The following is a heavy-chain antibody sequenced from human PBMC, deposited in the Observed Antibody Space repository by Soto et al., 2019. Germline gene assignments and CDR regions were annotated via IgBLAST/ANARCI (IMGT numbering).Heavy chain of an antibody. V-gene: IGHV4-39*01. J-gene: IGHJ4*02. Sequence: SETLSLTCSVSGVSISSGDYYWGWIRQPPGKGLEWIGTIYYSGTTFYNPSLKSRVTISVDMSKNQFSLKLSSVTAADTAVYYCARRTTTVVRFDYWGRGALVTV. CDR3: ARRTTTVVRFDY. D-gene: IGHD4-17*01. CDR1: GVSISSGDYY. CDR2: IYYSGTT.